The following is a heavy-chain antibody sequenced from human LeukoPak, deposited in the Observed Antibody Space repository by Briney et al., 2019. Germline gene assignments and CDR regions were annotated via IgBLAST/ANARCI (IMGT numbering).Heavy chain of an antibody. CDR2: VHPNGGNT. CDR1: GYPFTTWE. Sequence: ASVKVSCKTSGYPFTTWEINWVRQAAGQGLEWMGWVHPNGGNTAYAQKFQGRVTMTKDTSISTAYMELSGLTSDDTAVYFCARGPRNDPWGQGTLVTVSS. J-gene: IGHJ5*02. CDR3: ARGPRNDP. V-gene: IGHV1-8*01. D-gene: IGHD1-14*01.